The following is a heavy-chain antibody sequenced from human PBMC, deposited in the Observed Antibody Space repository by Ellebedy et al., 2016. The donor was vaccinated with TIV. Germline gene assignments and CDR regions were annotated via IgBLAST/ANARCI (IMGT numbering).Heavy chain of an antibody. CDR2: IIPIFGTA. D-gene: IGHD4-11*01. J-gene: IGHJ6*03. CDR3: ARYADDSNSDYYYYYMDV. Sequence: ASVKVSCXASGGTFSSYAISWVRQAPGQGLEWVGGIIPIFGTANYAQKFQGRVTITADESTSTAYMELSSLRSEDTAVYYCARYADDSNSDYYYYYMDVWGKGTTVTVSS. V-gene: IGHV1-69*13. CDR1: GGTFSSYA.